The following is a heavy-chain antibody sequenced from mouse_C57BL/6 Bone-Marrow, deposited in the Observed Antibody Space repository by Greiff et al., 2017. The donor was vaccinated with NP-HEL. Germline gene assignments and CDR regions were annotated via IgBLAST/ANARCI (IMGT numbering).Heavy chain of an antibody. CDR2: IDPSDSYT. CDR1: GYTFTSYW. V-gene: IGHV1-69*01. J-gene: IGHJ2*01. Sequence: QVQLQQPGAELVMPGASVKLSCKASGYTFTSYWLHWVKQRPGQGLEWIGEIDPSDSYTNYNQKFKGKSTLTVDKSSSTAYMQLSSLTSEDSAVYYCAREDYWGQGTTLTVSS. CDR3: AREDY.